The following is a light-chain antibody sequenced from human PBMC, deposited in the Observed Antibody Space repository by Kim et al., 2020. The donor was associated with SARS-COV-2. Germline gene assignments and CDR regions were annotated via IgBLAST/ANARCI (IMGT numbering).Light chain of an antibody. CDR3: CSYAGSSTWV. V-gene: IGLV2-23*01. Sequence: GQSITIACTGTSSDVGSYNLISWYQQLTGKAPKLMIYEASKRPSGVSNRFSGSKSGNTASLTISGLQDEDEADYYCCSYAGSSTWVFGGGTKLTVL. CDR1: SSDVGSYNL. CDR2: EAS. J-gene: IGLJ3*02.